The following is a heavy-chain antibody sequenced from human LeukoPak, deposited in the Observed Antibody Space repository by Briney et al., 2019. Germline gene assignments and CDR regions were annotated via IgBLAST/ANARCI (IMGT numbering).Heavy chain of an antibody. J-gene: IGHJ4*02. CDR1: GGSFSGYY. Sequence: SESLSLTCAVYGGSFSGYYWSWIRQPPGKGLEWIGEINHSGSTNYNPSLKSRVTISVDTSKNQFSLKLSSVTAADTAVYYCARGRSNGWFYWGQGTLVTVSS. V-gene: IGHV4-34*01. CDR3: ARGRSNGWFY. D-gene: IGHD2-8*01. CDR2: INHSGST.